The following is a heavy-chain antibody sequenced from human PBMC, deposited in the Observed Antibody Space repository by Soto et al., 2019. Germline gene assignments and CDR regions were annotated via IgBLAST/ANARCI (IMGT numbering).Heavy chain of an antibody. CDR2: INHSGST. V-gene: IGHV4-34*01. CDR3: ARGGTDIVLMVYAIYGMDV. Sequence: SETLSLTCAVYGGSFSCYYCSWIRQPPGKGLEWIGEINHSGSTNYNPSLKSRVTISVDTSKNQFSLKLSSVTAADTAVYYCARGGTDIVLMVYAIYGMDVWGQGTTVTVSS. D-gene: IGHD2-8*01. J-gene: IGHJ6*02. CDR1: GGSFSCYY.